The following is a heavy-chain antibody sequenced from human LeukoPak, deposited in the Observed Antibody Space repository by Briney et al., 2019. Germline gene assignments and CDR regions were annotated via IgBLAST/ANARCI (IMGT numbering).Heavy chain of an antibody. CDR3: AKDPRDYSYYMDV. CDR2: ISGSGGST. V-gene: IGHV3-23*01. Sequence: GGSLRLSCAASGFTFSSYAMSWVRQAPGKGLEWVSAISGSGGSTYYADSVKGRFTIFRDNSKNTLYLQMNSLRAEDTAVYYCAKDPRDYSYYMDVWGTGTTVTVSS. CDR1: GFTFSSYA. J-gene: IGHJ6*03.